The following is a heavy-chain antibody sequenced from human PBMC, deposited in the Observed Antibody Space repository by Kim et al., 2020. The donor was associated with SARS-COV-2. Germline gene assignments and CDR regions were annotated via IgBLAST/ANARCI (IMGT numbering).Heavy chain of an antibody. V-gene: IGHV5-10-1*01. J-gene: IGHJ4*02. Sequence: GESLKISCKGSGYSFTSYWISWVRQMPGKGLEWMGRIDPSDSYTNYSPSFRGHVTISADKSISTAYLQWSSLGASDTAMYYCARHTYCSSTSCSNFDYWGQGTLVTVSS. D-gene: IGHD2-2*01. CDR3: ARHTYCSSTSCSNFDY. CDR2: IDPSDSYT. CDR1: GYSFTSYW.